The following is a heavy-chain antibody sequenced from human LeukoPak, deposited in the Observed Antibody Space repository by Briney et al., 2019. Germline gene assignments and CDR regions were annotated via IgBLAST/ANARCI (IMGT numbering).Heavy chain of an antibody. J-gene: IGHJ6*03. V-gene: IGHV4-4*07. CDR1: GGSNRSYH. CDR2: IYTSGST. Sequence: PSETLSLTCTVTGGSNRSYHWRWIRQPAGKGLAWIGRIYTSGSTNYNPSLKSRVTMSVDTSKNQFSLKLSSFTAADTAVYYCAKVPAYYYYMDVWSKGTTVTVSS. D-gene: IGHD3-10*01. CDR3: AKVPAYYYYMDV.